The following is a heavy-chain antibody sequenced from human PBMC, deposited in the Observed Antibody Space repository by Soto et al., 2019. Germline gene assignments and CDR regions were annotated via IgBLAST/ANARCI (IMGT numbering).Heavy chain of an antibody. CDR2: VNHSGST. CDR3: TRAQGGFVVVLNWFEP. V-gene: IGHV4-34*01. Sequence: ASETLSLTCAVYGGSFSGYYWSWIRQPPGKGLEWIGEVNHSGSTNYNPSLKSRVTISVDTSKNQFSLKLNSVTAADTAVYYCTRAQGGFVVVLNWFEPWGQGTLVTVSS. CDR1: GGSFSGYY. D-gene: IGHD2-2*01. J-gene: IGHJ5*02.